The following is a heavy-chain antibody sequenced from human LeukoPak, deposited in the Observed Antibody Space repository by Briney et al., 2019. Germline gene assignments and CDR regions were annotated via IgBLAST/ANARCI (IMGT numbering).Heavy chain of an antibody. CDR3: AREGRVSGYDFDC. CDR1: GFTFSSYW. V-gene: IGHV3-74*03. J-gene: IGHJ4*02. CDR2: INSDGSSI. D-gene: IGHD5-12*01. Sequence: GGSLRLSCAASGFTFSSYWMHWVRQAPGKGLVWVSRINSDGSSITYADSVKGRFTISRDNAKNTMYLQMNSLRVEDTAVYYCAREGRVSGYDFDCWGQGTLVTASS.